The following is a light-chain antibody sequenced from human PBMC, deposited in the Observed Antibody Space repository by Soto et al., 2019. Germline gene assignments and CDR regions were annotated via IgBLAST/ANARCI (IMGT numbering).Light chain of an antibody. V-gene: IGKV1-5*03. Sequence: DIQMTQSPSTLSGSVGDRVTITCRASQNIGNYLAWYQQKIGRAPKILIHWTSNLERGFPSRFSGSGTGTQFTLTISSLQPDDFARYFCQQYISYPWTFCQGTKLEI. CDR2: WTS. CDR3: QQYISYPWT. J-gene: IGKJ1*01. CDR1: QNIGNY.